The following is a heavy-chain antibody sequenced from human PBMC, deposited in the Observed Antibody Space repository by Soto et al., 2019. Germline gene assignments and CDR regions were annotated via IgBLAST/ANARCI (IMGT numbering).Heavy chain of an antibody. J-gene: IGHJ5*02. D-gene: IGHD3-16*01. CDR3: AKDTDYDYIWGRFDP. Sequence: GGFLRLSCAASGFTFDDYAMHWVRQAPGKGLEWVSGISWNSGSIGYADSVKGRFTISRDNAKNSLYLQMNSLRAEDTALYYCAKDTDYDYIWGRFDPWGQGTLVTVSS. V-gene: IGHV3-9*01. CDR1: GFTFDDYA. CDR2: ISWNSGSI.